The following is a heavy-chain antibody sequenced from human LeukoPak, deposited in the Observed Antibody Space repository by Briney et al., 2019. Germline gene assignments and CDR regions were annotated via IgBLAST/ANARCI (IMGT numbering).Heavy chain of an antibody. CDR2: IRSKGYGGTT. CDR3: TRGLDYYDSSGYYYPGDLDY. Sequence: GSLRLSCTASGFDFGDYAMSWFRQAPGKGLEWVGFIRSKGYGGTTEYAASVKGRFTISRDDFKGIAYLQMNSLKTEDTAVYYCTRGLDYYDSSGYYYPGDLDYWGQGTLVTVSS. J-gene: IGHJ4*02. CDR1: GFDFGDYA. D-gene: IGHD3-22*01. V-gene: IGHV3-49*03.